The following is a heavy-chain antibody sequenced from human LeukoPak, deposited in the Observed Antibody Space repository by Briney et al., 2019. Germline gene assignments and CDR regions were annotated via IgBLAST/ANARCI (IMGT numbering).Heavy chain of an antibody. V-gene: IGHV3-23*01. CDR3: AKPRAMTTGVGRYFDL. D-gene: IGHD1-1*01. J-gene: IGHJ2*01. CDR2: TSGGGEDT. Sequence: PGGSLRLSCAASGFTFTSYAMSWLRQAPGKGLEWVLATSGGGEDTYYPDSVKGRFTISRDNSKNTLYLQMNSLRAEDTATYYCAKPRAMTTGVGRYFDLWGRGTLVTVSS. CDR1: GFTFTSYA.